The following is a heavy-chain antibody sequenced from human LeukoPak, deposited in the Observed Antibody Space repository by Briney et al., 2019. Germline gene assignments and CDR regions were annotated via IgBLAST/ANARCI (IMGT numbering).Heavy chain of an antibody. J-gene: IGHJ5*02. CDR2: MNPNSGNT. CDR1: GYTFTSYG. V-gene: IGHV1-8*03. Sequence: ASVKVSCKASGYTFTSYGISWVRQAPGQGLEWMGWMNPNSGNTGYAQKFQGRVTITRNTSISTAYMELSSLRSEDTAVYYCARGLPQAFYCSSTSCHNRGFDPWGQGTLVTVSS. D-gene: IGHD2-2*01. CDR3: ARGLPQAFYCSSTSCHNRGFDP.